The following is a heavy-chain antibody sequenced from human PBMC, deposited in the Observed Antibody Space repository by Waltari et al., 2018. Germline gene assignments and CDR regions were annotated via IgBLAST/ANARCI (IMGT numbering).Heavy chain of an antibody. Sequence: EVQLVESGGGLIQPGGSPRLSCAASGFTVSSNYMSWVRPAPGKGLEWVSVIYSGGSTYYADSVKGRFTISRDNSKNTLYLQMNSLRAEDTAVYYCARALLIYAFDIWGQGTMVTVSS. CDR2: IYSGGST. CDR1: GFTVSSNY. CDR3: ARALLIYAFDI. V-gene: IGHV3-53*01. D-gene: IGHD3-16*01. J-gene: IGHJ3*02.